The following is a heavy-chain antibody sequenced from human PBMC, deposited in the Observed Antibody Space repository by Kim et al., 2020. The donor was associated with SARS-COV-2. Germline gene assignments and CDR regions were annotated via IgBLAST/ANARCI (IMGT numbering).Heavy chain of an antibody. Sequence: DSVKGRFTISKDNAKNSLYLQMNSLRAEDTAVYYCARGSGYLSVFSYMDVWGKGTTVTVSS. J-gene: IGHJ6*03. D-gene: IGHD3-3*01. CDR3: ARGSGYLSVFSYMDV. V-gene: IGHV3-48*03.